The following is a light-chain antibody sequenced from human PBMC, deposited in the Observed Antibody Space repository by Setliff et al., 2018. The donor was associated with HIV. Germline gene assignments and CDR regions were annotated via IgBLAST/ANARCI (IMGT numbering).Light chain of an antibody. Sequence: QSALAQPASVSGSPGQSITISCTGSSSDVGSYNLVSWYQQLPGKAPKLMIYEVSKRPSGISNRFSGSKSGNTASLTISRLQAEDEADYYCCSYTSSSTLYVFGTGTKVTVL. CDR2: EVS. CDR3: CSYTSSSTLYV. CDR1: SSDVGSYNL. J-gene: IGLJ1*01. V-gene: IGLV2-14*02.